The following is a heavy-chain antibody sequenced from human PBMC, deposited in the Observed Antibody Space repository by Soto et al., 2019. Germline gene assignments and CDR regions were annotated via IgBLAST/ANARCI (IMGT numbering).Heavy chain of an antibody. CDR2: ISYDGSNK. D-gene: IGHD5-12*01. Sequence: GGSLRVACAASGFTFSSYAMHLVRQAPGKGLEWVAVISYDGSNKYYADSVKGRFTISRDNSKNTLYLQMNSLRAEDTAVYYCARELDIVATHGFAPHYNYGMDVWGQGTTVTVSS. CDR3: ARELDIVATHGFAPHYNYGMDV. CDR1: GFTFSSYA. V-gene: IGHV3-30-3*01. J-gene: IGHJ6*02.